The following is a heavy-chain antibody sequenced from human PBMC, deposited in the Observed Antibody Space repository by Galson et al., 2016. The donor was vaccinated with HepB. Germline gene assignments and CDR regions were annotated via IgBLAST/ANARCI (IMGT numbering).Heavy chain of an antibody. CDR2: ISSNGDFI. V-gene: IGHV3-21*01. CDR3: ARDNSHCGRTSCIPTYRYFDL. D-gene: IGHD2-2*01. CDR1: GISFSTFS. J-gene: IGHJ2*01. Sequence: SLRLSCAASGISFSTFSMNWVRQAPGQGLEWLSSISSNGDFINYADSVKGRFTISRDNADNSLFLHMSSLRAEDTAIYYCARDNSHCGRTSCIPTYRYFDLWGRGTLVTGSS.